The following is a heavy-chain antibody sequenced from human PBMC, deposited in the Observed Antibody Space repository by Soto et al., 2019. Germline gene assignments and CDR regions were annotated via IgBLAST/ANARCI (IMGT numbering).Heavy chain of an antibody. V-gene: IGHV4-30-4*01. D-gene: IGHD2-2*02. CDR2: IYYSGST. CDR3: ARDDCSSTSCYRNNWFDP. J-gene: IGHJ5*02. CDR1: GGSISSGDYY. Sequence: LSLTCTVPGGSISSGDYYWSWIRQPPGKGLEWIGYIYYSGSTYYNPSLKSRVTISVDTSKNQFSLKLSSVTAADTAVYYCARDDCSSTSCYRNNWFDPWGQGTLVTVSS.